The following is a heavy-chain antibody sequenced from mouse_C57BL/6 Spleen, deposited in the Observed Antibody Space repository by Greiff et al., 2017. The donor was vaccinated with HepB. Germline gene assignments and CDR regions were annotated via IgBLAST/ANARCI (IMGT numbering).Heavy chain of an antibody. CDR3: ARSHYYGSSYDWYFDV. Sequence: LQESGAELVRPGASVKLSCKASGYTFTDYYINWVKQRPGQGLEWIARIYPGSGNTYYNEKFKGKATLTAEKSSSTAYMQLSSLTSEDSAVYFCARSHYYGSSYDWYFDVWGTGTTVTVSS. V-gene: IGHV1-76*01. D-gene: IGHD1-1*01. CDR2: IYPGSGNT. CDR1: GYTFTDYY. J-gene: IGHJ1*03.